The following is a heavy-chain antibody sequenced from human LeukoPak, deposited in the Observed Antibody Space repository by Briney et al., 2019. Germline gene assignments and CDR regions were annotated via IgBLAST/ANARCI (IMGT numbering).Heavy chain of an antibody. CDR2: IYHSGST. Sequence: SETLSLTCTVSGYSISSGYYWGWIRQPPGKGLEWIGSIYHSGSTYYNPSLKSRVTISVDTSKNQFSLKLSSVTAADTAVYYCANGGEVFDYWGQGTLVTVSS. CDR1: GYSISSGYY. J-gene: IGHJ4*02. CDR3: ANGGEVFDY. D-gene: IGHD3-16*01. V-gene: IGHV4-38-2*02.